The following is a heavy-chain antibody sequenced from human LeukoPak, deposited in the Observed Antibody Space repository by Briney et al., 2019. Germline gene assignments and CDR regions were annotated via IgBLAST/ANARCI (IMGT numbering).Heavy chain of an antibody. D-gene: IGHD3-10*01. CDR1: GFTFSNYW. V-gene: IGHV3-7*01. CDR3: ALNMVGGQIFDF. J-gene: IGHJ4*02. CDR2: IKRDGNEK. Sequence: GGSLRLSCAASGFTFSNYWMSWVRQAPGKGLEWVADIKRDGNEKHYVDSVKGRFTNSRDNAKNLLYLQMSGLRVEDTAVYYCALNMVGGQIFDFWGQGTLVTVSS.